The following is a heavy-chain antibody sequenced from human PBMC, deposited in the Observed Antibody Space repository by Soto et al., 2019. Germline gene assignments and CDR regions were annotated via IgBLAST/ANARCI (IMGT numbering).Heavy chain of an antibody. Sequence: PGESLKISCKGSGYSFTNYWIGWVRQMPGKGLEYMGTIFPGDSDTKYSPSFLGQVTISADKSISTAYLQWSSLKASDTAMYYCARRNFDINGYSNAYDFWGQGTMVTVSS. D-gene: IGHD2-15*01. V-gene: IGHV5-51*01. CDR3: ARRNFDINGYSNAYDF. CDR1: GYSFTNYW. CDR2: IFPGDSDT. J-gene: IGHJ3*01.